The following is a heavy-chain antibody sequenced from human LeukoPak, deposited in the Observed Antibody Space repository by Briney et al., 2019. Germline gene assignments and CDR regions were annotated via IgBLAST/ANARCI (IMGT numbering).Heavy chain of an antibody. Sequence: GGSLRLSCAASGFTVSSNYMSWVRQAPGKGLEWVSVIYSGGSTYYADSVKGRFTISRDNSKNTLYLQMNSLRAEDTALYYCAKGDGVNHYHWFDPWGQGTLVTVSS. CDR2: IYSGGST. V-gene: IGHV3-53*01. J-gene: IGHJ5*02. CDR1: GFTVSSNY. D-gene: IGHD2-8*01. CDR3: AKGDGVNHYHWFDP.